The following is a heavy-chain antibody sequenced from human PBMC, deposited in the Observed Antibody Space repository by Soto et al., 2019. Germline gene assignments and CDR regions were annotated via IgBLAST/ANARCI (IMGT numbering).Heavy chain of an antibody. J-gene: IGHJ6*02. CDR2: INPNSGGT. CDR1: GYTFTGYY. Sequence: QVQLVQSGAEVKKPGASVKVSCKASGYTFTGYYMHWVRQAPGQGLEWMGWINPNSGGTNYAQKFQGWVTMTRDTSISTAYMELSRLRSDDTAVYYCARELELQYSYYGMDVWGQGTTFTVSS. CDR3: ARELELQYSYYGMDV. D-gene: IGHD1-7*01. V-gene: IGHV1-2*04.